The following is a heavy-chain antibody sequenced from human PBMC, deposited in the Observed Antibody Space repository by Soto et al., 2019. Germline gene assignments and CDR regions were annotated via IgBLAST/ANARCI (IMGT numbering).Heavy chain of an antibody. CDR3: ARDFIVGAPDYFDY. D-gene: IGHD1-26*01. J-gene: IGHJ4*02. CDR1: GFTFSSYS. V-gene: IGHV3-21*01. Sequence: GGSLRLSCAASGFTFSSYSMNWVRQAPGKGLEWVSSISSSSSYIYYADSVKGRFTISRDDSKNTLYLQMNSLRVDDTAVYYCARDFIVGAPDYFDYWGQGTLVTVSS. CDR2: ISSSSSYI.